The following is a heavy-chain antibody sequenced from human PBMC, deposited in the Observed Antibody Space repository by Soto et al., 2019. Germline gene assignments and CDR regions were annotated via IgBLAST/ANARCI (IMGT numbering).Heavy chain of an antibody. CDR2: IYYSGST. Sequence: QVQLQESGPGLVKPSQPLSLTCTVSGGSISSGDYYWSWIRQPPGKGLEWIGYIYYSGSTYYNPSLKSRVTISVDTSKNQFSLKLSSVTAADTAVYYCARHGYCSSTSCYAGGGWFDPWGQGTLVTVSS. D-gene: IGHD2-2*03. CDR1: GGSISSGDYY. CDR3: ARHGYCSSTSCYAGGGWFDP. J-gene: IGHJ5*02. V-gene: IGHV4-30-4*01.